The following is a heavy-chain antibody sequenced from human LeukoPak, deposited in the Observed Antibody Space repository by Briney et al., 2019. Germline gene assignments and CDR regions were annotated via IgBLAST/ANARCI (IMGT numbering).Heavy chain of an antibody. J-gene: IGHJ4*02. Sequence: ASVKVSCKASGYTFTGYYMHWVRQAPGQGLEWMGWINPNSGGTNYAQKFQGRVTMTRGTSISTAYMELSRLRSDDTAVYYCARGRGLLWFGGYFDYWGQGTLVTVSS. CDR1: GYTFTGYY. CDR2: INPNSGGT. CDR3: ARGRGLLWFGGYFDY. V-gene: IGHV1-2*02. D-gene: IGHD3-10*01.